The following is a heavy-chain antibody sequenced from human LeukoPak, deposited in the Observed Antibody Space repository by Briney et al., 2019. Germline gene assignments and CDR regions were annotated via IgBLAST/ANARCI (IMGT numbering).Heavy chain of an antibody. CDR3: AKGGQTYYFDTSGTY. V-gene: IGHV3-23*01. CDR1: GFTLSSYT. Sequence: PGGSLRLSCAASGFTLSSYTMSWVRQSPRMGLEWVSSVSTGGSTYYTDSVRGRFTISRDNSKNTLFLQMNSLSAEDTAVYYCAKGGQTYYFDTSGTYWGLGTLVTVSS. D-gene: IGHD3-22*01. CDR2: VSTGGST. J-gene: IGHJ4*02.